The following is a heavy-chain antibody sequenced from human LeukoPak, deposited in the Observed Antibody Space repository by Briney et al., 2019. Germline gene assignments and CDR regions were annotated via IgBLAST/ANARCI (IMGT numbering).Heavy chain of an antibody. V-gene: IGHV1-2*02. J-gene: IGHJ4*02. CDR1: GYTFTSYY. CDR3: ARVRDYDILTGYYPYFDY. CDR2: INPNSGGT. D-gene: IGHD3-9*01. Sequence: ASVKVSCKASGYTFTSYYMHWVRQAPGQGLEWMGWINPNSGGTNYAQKFQGRVTMTRDTSISTAYTELSRLRSDDTAVYYCARVRDYDILTGYYPYFDYWGQGTLVTVSS.